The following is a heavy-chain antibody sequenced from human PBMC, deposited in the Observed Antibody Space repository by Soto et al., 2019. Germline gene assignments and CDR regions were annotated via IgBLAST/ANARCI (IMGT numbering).Heavy chain of an antibody. CDR2: IIPILGIA. D-gene: IGHD6-6*01. V-gene: IGHV1-69*08. Sequence: QVQLVQTGAEVKTPGSSVKVSCKASGGTFSSYTISWVRQAPGQGLEWMGRIIPILGIANYAQKFQGRVTITAEQATSTAYMELSSLRSEDTAVYYCARDRPSPQGYFDLWGRGTLVTVSS. CDR1: GGTFSSYT. CDR3: ARDRPSPQGYFDL. J-gene: IGHJ2*01.